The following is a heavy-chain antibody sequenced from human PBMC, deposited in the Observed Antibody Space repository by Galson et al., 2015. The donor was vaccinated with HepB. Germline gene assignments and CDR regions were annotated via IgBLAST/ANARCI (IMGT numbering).Heavy chain of an antibody. CDR3: ARRASSMAKTFDY. CDR2: IKPGDSNT. D-gene: IGHD5-24*01. V-gene: IGHV1-46*01. CDR1: GYTFTSYY. J-gene: IGHJ4*02. Sequence: SVKVSCKASGYTFTSYYMHWVRQAPGQGLEWMGVIKPGDSNTGYAQKFRGRVALTRDTSTSTVYMELSSLRSEDTAVYYCARRASSMAKTFDYWGQGTLLTVSS.